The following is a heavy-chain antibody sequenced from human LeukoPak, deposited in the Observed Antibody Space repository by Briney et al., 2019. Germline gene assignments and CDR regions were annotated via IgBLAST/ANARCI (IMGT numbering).Heavy chain of an antibody. CDR2: INPSGST. J-gene: IGHJ4*02. Sequence: ASVKVSCKASGYTFTSYYMHWVRQAPGQGLEWMGIINPSGSTTYAQKFQGRVTMTRDTSTSTVYMELSSLRSEDTAVYYCARGLTIIDYWGQGTLVTVSS. CDR3: ARGLTIIDY. V-gene: IGHV1-46*01. D-gene: IGHD5-24*01. CDR1: GYTFTSYY.